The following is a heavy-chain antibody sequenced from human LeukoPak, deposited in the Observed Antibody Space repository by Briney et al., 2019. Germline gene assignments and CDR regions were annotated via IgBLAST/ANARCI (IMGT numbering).Heavy chain of an antibody. D-gene: IGHD3-22*01. Sequence: GASVKVSCKASGYTFTSYYMHWVRQAPGQGLEWMGIINPSGGSTSYAQKFQGRVTITADESTSTAYMELSSLRSEDTAVYYCARAHSGYYDSSGYSFNWFDPWGQGTLVTVSS. CDR2: INPSGGST. J-gene: IGHJ5*02. CDR3: ARAHSGYYDSSGYSFNWFDP. CDR1: GYTFTSYY. V-gene: IGHV1-46*01.